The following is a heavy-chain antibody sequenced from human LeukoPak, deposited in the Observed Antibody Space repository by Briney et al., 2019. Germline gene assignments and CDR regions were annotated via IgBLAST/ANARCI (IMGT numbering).Heavy chain of an antibody. Sequence: GESLKISCEASGHTFTNSWIAWVRQKPGQGPEWMGLIYPDDSDTRYNPSFQGQVIISADKSINTAYLQWRSLKASDTAMYYCARSAGHCSDGLCYAYNWFDLWGQGTLVTVYS. CDR3: ARSAGHCSDGLCYAYNWFDL. D-gene: IGHD2-8*01. V-gene: IGHV5-51*01. CDR2: IYPDDSDT. CDR1: GHTFTNSW. J-gene: IGHJ5*02.